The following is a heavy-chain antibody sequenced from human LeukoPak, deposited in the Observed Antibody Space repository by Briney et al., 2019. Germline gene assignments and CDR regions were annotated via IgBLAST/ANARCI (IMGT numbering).Heavy chain of an antibody. V-gene: IGHV1-2*02. Sequence: GASVTVSFKSSGYTFTVYYMHWVRQAPGQGLEWMGWINPNSGGTNYAQKFQGRVTMTRDTSISTAYMELSRLRSDETAVYYCAQGDMITFGGVIVSLHFDYWGQGTLVTVSS. CDR1: GYTFTVYY. CDR2: INPNSGGT. J-gene: IGHJ4*02. CDR3: AQGDMITFGGVIVSLHFDY. D-gene: IGHD3-16*02.